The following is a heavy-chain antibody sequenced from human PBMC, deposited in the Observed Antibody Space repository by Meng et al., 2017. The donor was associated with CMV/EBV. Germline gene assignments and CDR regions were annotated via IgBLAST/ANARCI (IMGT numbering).Heavy chain of an antibody. J-gene: IGHJ4*02. CDR2: IYTSGST. Sequence: QVQRQESGPGLVKPSETLSLTCTVSGGSISSYYWSWIRQSAGKGLEWIGRIYTSGSTNYNPSLKSRVTMSVDTSKNQFSLKLSSVTAADTAVYYCARAAVDLSKDYFDYWGQGTLVTVSS. CDR3: ARAAVDLSKDYFDY. D-gene: IGHD2-15*01. V-gene: IGHV4-4*07. CDR1: GGSISSYY.